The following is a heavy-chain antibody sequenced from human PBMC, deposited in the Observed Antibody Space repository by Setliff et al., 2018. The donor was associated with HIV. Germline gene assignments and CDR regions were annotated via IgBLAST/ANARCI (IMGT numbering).Heavy chain of an antibody. CDR3: ARDSSSWYGADWCDP. D-gene: IGHD6-13*01. J-gene: IGHJ5*02. CDR2: INHSGSP. Sequence: PSETLSPTCAAYGGSFCGYYWTWIRQPPGKGLEWIGEINHSGSPQYNPSLKRRVTVSVDTSKNQFALKLGSVTAADTAVYYDARDSSSWYGADWCDPWGQGTLVTVSA. CDR1: GGSFCGYY. V-gene: IGHV4-34*01.